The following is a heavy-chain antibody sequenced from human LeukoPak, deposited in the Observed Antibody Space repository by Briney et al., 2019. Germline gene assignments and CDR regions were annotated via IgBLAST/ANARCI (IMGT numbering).Heavy chain of an antibody. J-gene: IGHJ5*02. Sequence: ASVKVSCKASGYTFTSYYMHWVRQAPGQGLEWMGIINPSGGSTSYAQKFQGRVTTTRDTSTSTVYMELSSLRSEDTAVYYCARGQPKSEYYDYVWGSYRENWFDPWGQGTLVTVSS. D-gene: IGHD3-16*02. CDR3: ARGQPKSEYYDYVWGSYRENWFDP. V-gene: IGHV1-46*01. CDR2: INPSGGST. CDR1: GYTFTSYY.